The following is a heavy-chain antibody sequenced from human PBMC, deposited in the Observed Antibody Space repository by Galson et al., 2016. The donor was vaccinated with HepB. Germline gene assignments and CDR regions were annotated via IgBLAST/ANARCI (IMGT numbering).Heavy chain of an antibody. D-gene: IGHD3-10*01. CDR3: ARTYGSGSYRRDAFDI. CDR1: GFTFRSYA. V-gene: IGHV3-30-3*01. CDR2: ISYDGSNK. J-gene: IGHJ3*02. Sequence: SLRLSCAASGFTFRSYAMHWVRQAPGKGLEWVAVISYDGSNKYYADSVKGRFTISRVNSKNTLYLQMNSLRAEDTAVYYCARTYGSGSYRRDAFDIWGQGTMVTVSS.